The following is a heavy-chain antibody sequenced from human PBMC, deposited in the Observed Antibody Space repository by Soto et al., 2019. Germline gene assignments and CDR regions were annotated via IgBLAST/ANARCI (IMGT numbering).Heavy chain of an antibody. CDR3: ARNPRLFGFGELPYYYYYVMDV. CDR2: IYPGDSDT. Sequence: GESLKISCKGSGYSFTSYWIGWVRQMPGKGRGWVGIIYPGDSDTRYSPSFQGQVTIPADKCISTAYLQWSSLKASDTAMYYCARNPRLFGFGELPYYYYYVMDVWGQGTTVPVS. J-gene: IGHJ6*02. CDR1: GYSFTSYW. D-gene: IGHD3-10*01. V-gene: IGHV5-51*01.